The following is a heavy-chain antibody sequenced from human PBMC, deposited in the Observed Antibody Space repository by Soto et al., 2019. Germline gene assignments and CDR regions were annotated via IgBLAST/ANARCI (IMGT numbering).Heavy chain of an antibody. CDR2: IKQDGSEK. D-gene: IGHD4-17*01. J-gene: IGHJ4*02. CDR3: ARELYGDYAEYFDF. Sequence: PWGSLRLSCAASGFTFSSYWMSWVRQAPGKGLEWVANIKQDGSEKYYVDSVKGRFTISRDNAKNSLYLQMNSLRAEDTAVYYCARELYGDYAEYFDFWGQGTLVTVSS. CDR1: GFTFSSYW. V-gene: IGHV3-7*01.